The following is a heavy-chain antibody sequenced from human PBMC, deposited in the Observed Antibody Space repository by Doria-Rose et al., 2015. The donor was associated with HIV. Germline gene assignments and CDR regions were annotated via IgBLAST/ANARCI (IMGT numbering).Heavy chain of an antibody. D-gene: IGHD6-13*01. J-gene: IGHJ4*02. V-gene: IGHV2-26*01. CDR2: RFSYDER. Sequence: QVTLKESGPVLVKPTETLTLTCTVSGVSLSSPGMGVSWIRQPPGKALEWLANRFSYDERSYKTSLKSRLTISRGPSKGQVVMTMTDMDPVDTATYYCARIKSSRWYHKYYFDFWGQGTLVIVSA. CDR1: GVSLSSPGMG. CDR3: ARIKSSRWYHKYYFDF.